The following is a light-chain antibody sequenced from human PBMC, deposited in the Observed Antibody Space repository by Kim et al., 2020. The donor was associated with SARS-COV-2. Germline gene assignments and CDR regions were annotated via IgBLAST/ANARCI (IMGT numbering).Light chain of an antibody. CDR2: GAS. CDR1: QSVRGSY. Sequence: PGERATLSCRARQSVRGSYLAWYQQQKPGQAPRLLIYGASSRATGIPDRFSGSGSGTDFTLTISRLEPEDFAVYYCQQYGNAPDTFGQGTRLEIK. CDR3: QQYGNAPDT. J-gene: IGKJ5*01. V-gene: IGKV3-20*01.